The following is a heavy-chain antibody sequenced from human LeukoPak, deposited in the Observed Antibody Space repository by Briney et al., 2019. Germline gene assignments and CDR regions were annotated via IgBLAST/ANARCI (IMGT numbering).Heavy chain of an antibody. V-gene: IGHV1-18*01. CDR1: GYTFTSYG. CDR2: ISAYNGNT. J-gene: IGHJ5*02. D-gene: IGHD2-2*01. Sequence: ASVKVSCKASGYTFTSYGISWVRQAPGQGLEWMGWISAYNGNTNYAQKFQGRVTITADKSTSTAYMELSSLRSEDTAVYYCARVPYCSSTSCYPNWFDPWGQGTLVTVSS. CDR3: ARVPYCSSTSCYPNWFDP.